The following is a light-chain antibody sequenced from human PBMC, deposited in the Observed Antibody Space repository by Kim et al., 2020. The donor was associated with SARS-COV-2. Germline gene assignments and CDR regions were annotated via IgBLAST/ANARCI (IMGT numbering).Light chain of an antibody. CDR2: GAS. V-gene: IGKV3-15*01. Sequence: VSPGEGVTLSCRASQRINNNLAWYHQTPGQAPRLVIYGASTRATGIPARFSGSGSGTEFTLTISSLQPEDSAVYYCQQYYLWPRTFGVGTKVDIK. CDR1: QRINNN. CDR3: QQYYLWPRT. J-gene: IGKJ4*02.